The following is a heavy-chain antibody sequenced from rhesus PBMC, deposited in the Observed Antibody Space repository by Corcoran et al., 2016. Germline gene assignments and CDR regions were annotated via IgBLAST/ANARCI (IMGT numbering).Heavy chain of an antibody. Sequence: QVQLQESGPGLVKPSETMSLTCTVSGGSITDSDYWTWIRQPPGKGLEWMGRVYGSGGSTNYNPSLKSRVTISRDTSKNQFSLKLSSVTAADTAVYYCARGADLFDYWGQGVLVTVSS. CDR1: GGSITDSDY. D-gene: IGHD6-19*01. J-gene: IGHJ4*01. CDR2: VYGSGGST. CDR3: ARGADLFDY. V-gene: IGHV4-160*01.